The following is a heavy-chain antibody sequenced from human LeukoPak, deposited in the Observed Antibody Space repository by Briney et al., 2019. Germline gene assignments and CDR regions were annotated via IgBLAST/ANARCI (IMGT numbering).Heavy chain of an antibody. J-gene: IGHJ4*02. CDR3: ARVAMYEFFFDH. D-gene: IGHD2-8*01. CDR2: IYNSGRT. Sequence: PSETLSLTCTVSGGSIGIYYWSWIRQPAGKGLEWIGRIYNSGRTKYSPSLESRVTMSIDTSKNQFSLKLSSVSAADTAVYYCARVAMYEFFFDHWGQGALVTVSS. CDR1: GGSIGIYY. V-gene: IGHV4-4*07.